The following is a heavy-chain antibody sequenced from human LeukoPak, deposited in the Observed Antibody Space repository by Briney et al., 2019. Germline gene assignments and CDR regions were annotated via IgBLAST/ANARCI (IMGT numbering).Heavy chain of an antibody. CDR3: AKAGYNYGDFDY. D-gene: IGHD5-18*01. J-gene: IGHJ4*02. CDR2: LDSGGST. V-gene: IGHV3-23*01. CDR1: VFTFSSYD. Sequence: GGTLRLSCAATVFTFSSYDMSWVRQATGKGLEWVSALDSGGSTYYADSVKGRFTISRDNSKNTLYLQMNSLRAEDTAVYYCAKAGYNYGDFDYWGQGTLVTVSS.